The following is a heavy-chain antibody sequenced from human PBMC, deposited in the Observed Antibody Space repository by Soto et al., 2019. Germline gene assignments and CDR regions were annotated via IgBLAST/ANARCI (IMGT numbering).Heavy chain of an antibody. D-gene: IGHD2-15*01. V-gene: IGHV1-46*01. CDR2: ATQAGSGS. J-gene: IGHJ6*02. CDR3: AIPANLDYYSAMDV. CDR1: GNTFTSQH. Sequence: ASGKVSCKASGNTFTSQHMHWVRQAPGQGLEWMGRATQAGSGSAHAAEIQYIPMIAGATNTNTAYMELSGLRSDDTAVYYCAIPANLDYYSAMDVWGQGTTVTVSS.